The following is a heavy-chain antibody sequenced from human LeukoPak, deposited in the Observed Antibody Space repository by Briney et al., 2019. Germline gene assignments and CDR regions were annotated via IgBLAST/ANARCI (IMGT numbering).Heavy chain of an antibody. Sequence: GGSVRLSCAASGFTDSSNYMSWVRQAPGKGLEWVSVIYSGGSTYYADYMKGRFSISRDNSQNTLYLQMDSLRTEDTALYYCARDLRGDYAFDYWGQGTLVTVSS. V-gene: IGHV3-66*02. CDR1: GFTDSSNY. CDR2: IYSGGST. D-gene: IGHD4-17*01. CDR3: ARDLRGDYAFDY. J-gene: IGHJ4*02.